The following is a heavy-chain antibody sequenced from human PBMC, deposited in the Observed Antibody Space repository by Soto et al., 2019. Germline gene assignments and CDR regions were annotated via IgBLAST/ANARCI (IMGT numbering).Heavy chain of an antibody. V-gene: IGHV5-51*01. CDR1: GYSFTSYW. CDR3: ARAAHVVATAIEIGAFDI. CDR2: IYPGDSDT. J-gene: IGHJ3*02. Sequence: ESLKISCKGSGYSFTSYWIGWVRQMPGKGLEWMGIIYPGDSDTRYSPSFQGQVTISADKSISTAYLQWSSLKASDTAMYYCARAAHVVATAIEIGAFDIWGQGRMVTVSS. D-gene: IGHD2-21*02.